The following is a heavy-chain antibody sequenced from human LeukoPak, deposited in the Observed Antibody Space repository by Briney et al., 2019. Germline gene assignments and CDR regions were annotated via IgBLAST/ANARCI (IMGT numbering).Heavy chain of an antibody. CDR2: IGTAGDT. CDR1: GFTFSSYD. Sequence: GGSLRLSCAASGFTFSSYDMHWVRQATGKGLEWVSAIGTAGDTYYPGSVKGRFTISRENAKNSLYLQMNSLRAEDTAVYYCARGAIRGSQHPRDYWGQGTLVTVSS. V-gene: IGHV3-13*01. CDR3: ARGAIRGSQHPRDY. D-gene: IGHD1-26*01. J-gene: IGHJ4*02.